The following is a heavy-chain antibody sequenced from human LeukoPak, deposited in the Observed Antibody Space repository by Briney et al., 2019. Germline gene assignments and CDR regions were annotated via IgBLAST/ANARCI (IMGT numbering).Heavy chain of an antibody. V-gene: IGHV1-18*01. D-gene: IGHD3-10*01. CDR3: ARDLGYYYGSGSPWDGMDV. J-gene: IGHJ6*02. Sequence: GASVKVSCKASGYTFTSYGIGWVRQAPGQGLEWMGWISAYNGNTNYAQKLQGRVTMTTDTSTNTAYMELRSLRSDDTAVYYCARDLGYYYGSGSPWDGMDVWGQGTTVTVSS. CDR1: GYTFTSYG. CDR2: ISAYNGNT.